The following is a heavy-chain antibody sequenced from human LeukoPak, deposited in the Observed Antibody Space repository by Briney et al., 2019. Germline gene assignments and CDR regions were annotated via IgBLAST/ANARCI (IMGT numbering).Heavy chain of an antibody. CDR3: ARALRYCSGGSCTRGYNWFDP. V-gene: IGHV4-34*01. CDR1: GGSFSGYY. D-gene: IGHD2-15*01. Sequence: SETLSLTCAVYGGSFSGYYWSWIRQPPGKGLEWIGEINHSGSTNYNPSLKSRVTISVDTSKNQFSLKLSSVTAADTAVYYCARALRYCSGGSCTRGYNWFDPWGQGTLVTVPS. J-gene: IGHJ5*02. CDR2: INHSGST.